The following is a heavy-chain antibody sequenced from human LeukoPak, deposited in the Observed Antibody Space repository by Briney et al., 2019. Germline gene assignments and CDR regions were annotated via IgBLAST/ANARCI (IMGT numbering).Heavy chain of an antibody. J-gene: IGHJ6*02. CDR2: INHSGST. CDR1: GGSFSGYY. CDR3: ASGYGSGRHRRAPYYYGMDV. D-gene: IGHD3-10*01. Sequence: SETLSLTCAVYGGSFSGYYWSWIRQPPGKGLEWIGEINHSGSTNYNPSLKSRVTISVDTSKNQFSLKLSSVTAADTAVYYCASGYGSGRHRRAPYYYGMDVWGQGTTVTVSS. V-gene: IGHV4-34*01.